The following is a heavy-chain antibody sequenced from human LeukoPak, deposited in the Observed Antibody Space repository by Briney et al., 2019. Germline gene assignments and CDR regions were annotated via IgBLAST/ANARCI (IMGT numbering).Heavy chain of an antibody. D-gene: IGHD6-19*01. CDR3: ARSIAVAGKGVYFQH. Sequence: GGSLRLSCAASGFTVSSNYMSWVRQAPGKGLEWVSVIYSGGSTYYADSVKGRFTISRDNSKNTLYLQMNSLRAEDTAVYYCARSIAVAGKGVYFQHWGQGTLVTVSS. CDR1: GFTVSSNY. J-gene: IGHJ1*01. V-gene: IGHV3-66*01. CDR2: IYSGGST.